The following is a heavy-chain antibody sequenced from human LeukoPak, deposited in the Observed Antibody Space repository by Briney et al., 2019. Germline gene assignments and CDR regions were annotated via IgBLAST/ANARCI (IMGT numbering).Heavy chain of an antibody. D-gene: IGHD6-6*01. CDR1: GGSISSYY. CDR2: IYYSGST. V-gene: IGHV4-59*01. J-gene: IGHJ4*02. CDR3: ARGGSSSSIDFDY. Sequence: NPSETLSLTCTVSGGSISSYYWSWIRQPPGKGLEWIGYIYYSGSTNYNPSLKSRVTISVDTSKNQFSLKLSSVTAADTAVYYCARGGSSSSIDFDYWGQGTLVTVSS.